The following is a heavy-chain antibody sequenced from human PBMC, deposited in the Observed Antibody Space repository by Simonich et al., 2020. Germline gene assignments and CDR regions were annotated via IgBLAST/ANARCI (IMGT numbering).Heavy chain of an antibody. CDR1: GGSFSGYY. CDR2: NEHSGRT. V-gene: IGHV4-34*01. Sequence: QVQLQQWGAGLLKPSETLSLTCAVYGGSFSGYYWSWIRQPPGKGLEWIGENEHSGRTNYNPSLKSRVTISVDTSKNQFSLKLSSVTAADTAVYYCARHLQLGPFDYWGQGTLVTVSS. J-gene: IGHJ4*02. D-gene: IGHD1-1*01. CDR3: ARHLQLGPFDY.